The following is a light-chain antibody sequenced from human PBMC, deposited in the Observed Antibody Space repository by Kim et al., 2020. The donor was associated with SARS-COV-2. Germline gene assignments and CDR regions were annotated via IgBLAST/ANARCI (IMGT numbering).Light chain of an antibody. V-gene: IGLV3-19*01. CDR2: GKN. CDR3: NSRDSSGPVV. CDR1: SLRSYY. J-gene: IGLJ2*01. Sequence: SSELTQDPAVSVALGQTVRITCQGDSLRSYYASWYQQKPGQAPVLVIYGKNNRPSGIPDRFSGSSSGNTASLTITGAQAEDEADYYCNSRDSSGPVVFGGWTQLTVL.